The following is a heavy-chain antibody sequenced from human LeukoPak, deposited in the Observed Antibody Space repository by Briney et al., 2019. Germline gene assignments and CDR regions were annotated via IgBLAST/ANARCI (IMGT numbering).Heavy chain of an antibody. CDR1: GYSFSEHG. D-gene: IGHD3-10*01. CDR2: TWYDGSNN. V-gene: IGHV3-33*01. Sequence: GGSLRLSCAASGYSFSEHGMHWVRQAPGKGPEWVTVTWYDGSNNHYADSVKGRFTISRDHSNNTVFLEMNSLRAEDTAVYHCARHGYFGSDGFDIWGPGTMVIVSS. J-gene: IGHJ3*02. CDR3: ARHGYFGSDGFDI.